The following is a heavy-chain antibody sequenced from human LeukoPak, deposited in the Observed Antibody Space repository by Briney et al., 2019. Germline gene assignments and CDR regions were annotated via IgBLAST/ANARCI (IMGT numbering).Heavy chain of an antibody. V-gene: IGHV3-23*01. D-gene: IGHD3-22*01. CDR1: GFTLSNFW. CDR3: AKVSPVVSGYPREDY. Sequence: GESLRLSCTASGFTLSNFWMGWVRQAPGKGLEWVSGIPGSGGSTYYADSVKGRFTISRDNSKNTLYLQMNSLRAEDTAVYYCAKVSPVVSGYPREDYWGQGTLVTVSS. J-gene: IGHJ4*02. CDR2: IPGSGGST.